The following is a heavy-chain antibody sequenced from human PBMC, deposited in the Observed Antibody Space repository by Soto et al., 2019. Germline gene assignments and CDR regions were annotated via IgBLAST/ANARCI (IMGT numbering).Heavy chain of an antibody. D-gene: IGHD5-12*01. CDR1: GDSVTNGFS. J-gene: IGHJ5*02. CDR3: VGYTASHNWFDP. V-gene: IGHV4-38-2*02. Sequence: PSETLSLTCTVSGDSVTNGFSWGWIRQSAGQGLEWLGTVYPSGNTYYNPSVRGRVSMSIDPSKNQFSLSLTSVTAADTARYFCVGYTASHNWFDPWGQGTLVTVSS. CDR2: VYPSGNT.